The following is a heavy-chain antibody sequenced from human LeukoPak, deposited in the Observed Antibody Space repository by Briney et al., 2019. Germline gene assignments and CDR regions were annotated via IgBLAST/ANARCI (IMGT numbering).Heavy chain of an antibody. D-gene: IGHD3-3*01. CDR3: ARDSGETGFWSGSYFDY. J-gene: IGHJ4*02. Sequence: GASVKVSCTASGYTFTGYYMHWVRQAPGQGLEWMGWINPNSGGTNYAQKLQGRVTMTRDTSISTAYMELSRLRSDDTAVYYCARDSGETGFWSGSYFDYWGQGTLVTVSS. CDR2: INPNSGGT. V-gene: IGHV1-2*02. CDR1: GYTFTGYY.